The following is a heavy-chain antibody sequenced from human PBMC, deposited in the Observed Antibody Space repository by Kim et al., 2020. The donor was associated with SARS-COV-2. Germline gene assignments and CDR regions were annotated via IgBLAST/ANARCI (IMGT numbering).Heavy chain of an antibody. Sequence: SETLSLTCAVSGGSISRGDYSWSWVRLPPGKGLEWIGYIYPSGNTFYNPSLQSRITISMTKSDNQISLSLAAVTAADMAVYYCARGPYYYDSNGFYAPYYFDYWGQGTLVTVSA. V-gene: IGHV4-30-2*01. CDR3: ARGPYYYDSNGFYAPYYFDY. D-gene: IGHD3-22*01. CDR2: IYPSGNT. J-gene: IGHJ4*02. CDR1: GGSISRGDYS.